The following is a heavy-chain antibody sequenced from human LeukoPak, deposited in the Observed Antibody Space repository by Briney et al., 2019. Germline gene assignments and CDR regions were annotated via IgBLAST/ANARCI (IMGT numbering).Heavy chain of an antibody. CDR3: ARVTACCGGDCDGGWFDP. D-gene: IGHD2-21*02. J-gene: IGHJ5*02. CDR2: IYHSGST. CDR1: GGSISSGGYS. Sequence: PSQTLSLTCAVSGGSISSGGYSWSWIRQPPGKGLEWIGYIYHSGSTYYNPSLKSRVTISVDRSKNQFSLKLSSVTAADTAVYYCARVTACCGGDCDGGWFDPWGQGTLVTVSS. V-gene: IGHV4-30-2*01.